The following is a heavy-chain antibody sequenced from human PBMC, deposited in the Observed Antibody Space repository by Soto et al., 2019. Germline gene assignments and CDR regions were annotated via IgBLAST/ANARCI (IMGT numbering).Heavy chain of an antibody. Sequence: SGPTLVNPTQTLTLTCTFSGFSLSTSGVGVGWIRQPPGKALEWLALIYWDDDKRYSPSLKSRLTITKDTSKNQVVLTMTNMDPVDTATYYCAHGSHLRLAMVRGVIISAIPPFDYWGQGTLVTVSS. CDR3: AHGSHLRLAMVRGVIISAIPPFDY. J-gene: IGHJ4*02. V-gene: IGHV2-5*02. CDR1: GFSLSTSGVG. CDR2: IYWDDDK. D-gene: IGHD3-10*01.